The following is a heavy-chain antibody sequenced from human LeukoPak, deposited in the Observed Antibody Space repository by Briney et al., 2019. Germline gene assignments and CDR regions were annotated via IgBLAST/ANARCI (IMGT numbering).Heavy chain of an antibody. CDR1: GFAFSGYG. J-gene: IGHJ4*02. CDR2: IWYDGSNK. D-gene: IGHD2-2*02. Sequence: SGGSLRLSCAASGFAFSGYGMHWVRQAPGKGLEWVAVIWYDGSNKCYEDSVKGRFTVSRDTSTNTLYLQMNSLRVDDTAVYYCARDNYCSSTDCYNFDYWGQGTLVTVSS. V-gene: IGHV3-33*01. CDR3: ARDNYCSSTDCYNFDY.